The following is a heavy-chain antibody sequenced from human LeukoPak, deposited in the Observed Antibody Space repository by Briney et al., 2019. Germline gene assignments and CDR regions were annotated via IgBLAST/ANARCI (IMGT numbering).Heavy chain of an antibody. Sequence: PGGSLRLSCAASGFTFSDFSITWFRQTPGKGLEWVSYIGRGGDTIHYADSVKGRFTISRDNAKNLAFLQLKSLRVEDTAVYYCARGSSVGYYWGQGTRVTVS. CDR3: ARGSSVGYY. CDR1: GFTFSDFS. J-gene: IGHJ4*02. D-gene: IGHD2-15*01. V-gene: IGHV3-11*01. CDR2: IGRGGDTI.